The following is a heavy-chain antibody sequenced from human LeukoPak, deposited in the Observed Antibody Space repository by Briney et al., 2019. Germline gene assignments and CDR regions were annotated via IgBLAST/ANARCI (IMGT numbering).Heavy chain of an antibody. CDR2: ISSSSSYI. J-gene: IGHJ6*04. D-gene: IGHD1-1*01. CDR1: GFTFSSYS. V-gene: IGHV3-21*01. CDR3: ARDPQGTTGTTGGMDV. Sequence: PGGSLRLSCAASGFTFSSYSMNWVRQAPGKGLEWVSSISSSSSYIYYADSVKGRFTISRDNAKNSLYLQMNSLRAEDTAVYYCARDPQGTTGTTGGMDVWGKGTTVTVCS.